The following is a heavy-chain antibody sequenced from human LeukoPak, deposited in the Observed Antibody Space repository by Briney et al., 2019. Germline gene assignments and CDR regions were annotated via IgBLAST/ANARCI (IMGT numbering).Heavy chain of an antibody. J-gene: IGHJ4*02. D-gene: IGHD4-17*01. V-gene: IGHV4-59*01. CDR1: GGSISSCY. CDR2: IYYSGST. CDR3: ARAGMTTVTPLDY. Sequence: SETLSLTCTVSGGSISSCYWSWIRQPPGKGLEWIGYIYYSGSTNYNPSLKSRVTISADTSKNQFSLKLSSVTAADTAVYYCARAGMTTVTPLDYWGQGTLVTVSS.